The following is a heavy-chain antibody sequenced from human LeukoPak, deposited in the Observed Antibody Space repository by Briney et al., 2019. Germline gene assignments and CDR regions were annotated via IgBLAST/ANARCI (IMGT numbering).Heavy chain of an antibody. J-gene: IGHJ4*02. CDR2: IYPGDSDT. D-gene: IGHD6-13*01. CDR1: GYSFTSYW. Sequence: GESLKISCKGSGYSFTSYWIGWVRQLPWKGLEWMGIIYPGDSDTRYSPSFQGQVTISADKSISTAYLQWSSLKASDTAMYYCARYIAAAGTFFDYWGQGTLVTVSS. V-gene: IGHV5-51*01. CDR3: ARYIAAAGTFFDY.